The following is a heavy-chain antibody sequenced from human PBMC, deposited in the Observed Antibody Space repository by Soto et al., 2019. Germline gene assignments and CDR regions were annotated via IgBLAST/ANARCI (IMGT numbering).Heavy chain of an antibody. Sequence: GESLKISCKGPGYNFTSYWIGWVRQMPGKGLEWMGIIYPGDSDTRYSPSFQGQVTISADKSISTAYLQWSSLKASDTAMYYCARVGHCISTSCYLYGMDVWGQGTTVTVSS. J-gene: IGHJ6*02. CDR2: IYPGDSDT. D-gene: IGHD2-2*01. V-gene: IGHV5-51*01. CDR1: GYNFTSYW. CDR3: ARVGHCISTSCYLYGMDV.